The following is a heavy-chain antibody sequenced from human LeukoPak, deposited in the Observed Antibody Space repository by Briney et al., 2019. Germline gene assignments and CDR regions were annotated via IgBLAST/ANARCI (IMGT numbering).Heavy chain of an antibody. J-gene: IGHJ6*03. V-gene: IGHV4-4*09. Sequence: SETLSLTCTVSGGSISSYYWSWIRQPPGKGLEWIGYIHTSGSTNYNPSLKSRVTISVDTSKNQFSLKLSSVTAADTAVYYCARLAAAGYYYYYYMDVWGKGTTVTVSS. CDR2: IHTSGST. D-gene: IGHD6-13*01. CDR3: ARLAAAGYYYYYYMDV. CDR1: GGSISSYY.